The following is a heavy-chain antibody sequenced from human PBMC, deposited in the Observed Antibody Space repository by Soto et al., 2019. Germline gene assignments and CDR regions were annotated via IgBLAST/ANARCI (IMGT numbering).Heavy chain of an antibody. CDR3: AKDSPSLVDIVATITSDFVY. V-gene: IGHV3-11*01. D-gene: IGHD5-12*01. CDR1: GFTFSDYY. Sequence: GGSLRLSCAASGFTFSDYYMSWIRQAPGKGLEWVSYISSSGSTIYYADSVKGRFTISRDNAKNSLYLQMNSLRAGDTAVYYCAKDSPSLVDIVATITSDFVYWGQGTLVTVSS. CDR2: ISSSGSTI. J-gene: IGHJ4*02.